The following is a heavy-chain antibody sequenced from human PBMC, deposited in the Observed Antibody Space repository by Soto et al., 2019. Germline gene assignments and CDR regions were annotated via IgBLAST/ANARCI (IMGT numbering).Heavy chain of an antibody. D-gene: IGHD3-10*01. CDR2: INHSGST. CDR3: ARGGGIITMVRGATSPYYYYGMDV. Sequence: SETLSLTCAVYGGSFSCYYWSWIRQPPGKGLEWIGEINHSGSTNYNPSLKSRVTISVDTSKNQFSLKLSSVTAADTAVYYCARGGGIITMVRGATSPYYYYGMDVWGQGTTVTVSS. V-gene: IGHV4-34*01. J-gene: IGHJ6*01. CDR1: GGSFSCYY.